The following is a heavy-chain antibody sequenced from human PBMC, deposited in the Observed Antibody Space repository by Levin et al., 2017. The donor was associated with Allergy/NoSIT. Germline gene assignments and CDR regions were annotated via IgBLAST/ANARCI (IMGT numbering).Heavy chain of an antibody. CDR2: MNPNSGNT. D-gene: IGHD2-15*01. CDR3: ARGGVFCSGGSCHDAFDI. V-gene: IGHV1-8*01. Sequence: ASVKVSCKASGYTFTSYDINWVRQATGQGLEWMGWMNPNSGNTGYAQKFQGRVTMTRNTSISTAYMELSSLRSEDTAVYYCARGGVFCSGGSCHDAFDIWGQGTMVTVSS. CDR1: GYTFTSYD. J-gene: IGHJ3*02.